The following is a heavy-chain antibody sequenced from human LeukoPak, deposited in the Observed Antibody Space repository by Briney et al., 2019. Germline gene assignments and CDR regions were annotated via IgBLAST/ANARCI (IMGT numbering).Heavy chain of an antibody. CDR3: WSIKQWLAFDD. Sequence: WETLSLTCTVSGGSINNYYSSWIRQSPGQGLEYIGYIYNSGSTNYNPPLKSRVTISLDKSKNQLSLRLNSTTAADTAVDYFWSIKQWLAFDDWGQGTMVTVSS. D-gene: IGHD6-19*01. CDR1: GGSINNYY. J-gene: IGHJ3*01. CDR2: IYNSGST. V-gene: IGHV4-4*09.